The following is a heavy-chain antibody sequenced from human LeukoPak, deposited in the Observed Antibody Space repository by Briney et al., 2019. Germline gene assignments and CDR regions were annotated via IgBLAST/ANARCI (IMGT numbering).Heavy chain of an antibody. Sequence: SVKVSCKASGYSFSDYYIHWVRQAPGQGLEWMGGIIPIFGTANYAQKFQGRVTITADESTSTAYMELSSLRSEDTAVYYCALRGLGYCSGGSCYLDYWGQGTLVTVSS. V-gene: IGHV1-69*13. CDR3: ALRGLGYCSGGSCYLDY. CDR1: GYSFSDYY. J-gene: IGHJ4*02. CDR2: IIPIFGTA. D-gene: IGHD2-15*01.